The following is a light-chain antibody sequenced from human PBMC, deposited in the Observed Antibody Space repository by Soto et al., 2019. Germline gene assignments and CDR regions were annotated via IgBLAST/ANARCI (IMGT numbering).Light chain of an antibody. Sequence: QSALTQPASVSGSPGQSITISCTGTSSDVGGYNYVSWYQQHPGKAPKLMIYEVSNRPSGVSNRFSGSKSVNTASLPISGLQAEDEADYYCSSYTSSSIDYVFGTGTKLTVL. V-gene: IGLV2-14*01. CDR3: SSYTSSSIDYV. CDR1: SSDVGGYNY. J-gene: IGLJ1*01. CDR2: EVS.